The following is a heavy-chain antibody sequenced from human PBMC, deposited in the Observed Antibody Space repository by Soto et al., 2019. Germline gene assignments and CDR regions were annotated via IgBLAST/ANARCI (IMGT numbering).Heavy chain of an antibody. V-gene: IGHV1-69*13. CDR3: AGGVRFLESYYYGMDV. CDR2: IIPIFGTA. J-gene: IGHJ6*02. D-gene: IGHD3-3*01. Sequence: SVKVSCKASGGTFSIYAISWVLKSPVQGLEWMGGIIPIFGTANYAQKFQGRVTITADESTSTAYMQLSSLRSEDTAVYYCAGGVRFLESYYYGMDVWGQGTTVTVSS. CDR1: GGTFSIYA.